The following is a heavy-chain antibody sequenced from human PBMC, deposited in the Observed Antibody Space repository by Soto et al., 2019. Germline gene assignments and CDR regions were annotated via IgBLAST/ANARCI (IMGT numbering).Heavy chain of an antibody. CDR3: ARDSAYDFWSGYFSLDP. Sequence: ASVKVSCKASGYTFTSYAMHWVRQAPGQRLEWMGWINAGNGNTKYSQKFQGRVTITRDTSASTAYMELSSLRSEDTAVYYCARDSAYDFWSGYFSLDPWGQGTLVTVSS. J-gene: IGHJ5*02. D-gene: IGHD3-3*01. CDR2: INAGNGNT. V-gene: IGHV1-3*01. CDR1: GYTFTSYA.